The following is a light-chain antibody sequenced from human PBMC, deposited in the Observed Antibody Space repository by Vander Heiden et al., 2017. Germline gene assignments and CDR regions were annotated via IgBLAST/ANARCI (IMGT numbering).Light chain of an antibody. CDR2: DAS. J-gene: IGKJ2*01. CDR1: QDISNY. CDR3: QQDDNLPFT. Sequence: DIQMNQSPSSLSASVGDRVTITCQASQDISNYLNWYQQKPGKAPKLLIYDASNLETGVPSRFSGSGSGTDFTFTISSLQREDFATYYCQQDDNLPFTFGQGTKMEIK. V-gene: IGKV1-33*01.